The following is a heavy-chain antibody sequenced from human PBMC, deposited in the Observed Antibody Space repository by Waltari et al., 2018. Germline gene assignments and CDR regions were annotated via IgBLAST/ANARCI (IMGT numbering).Heavy chain of an antibody. V-gene: IGHV3-7*01. D-gene: IGHD2-15*01. CDR3: ARPHCSGGSCSEKLPRGAFDI. CDR2: IKQDGSEK. CDR1: GFTFSSYW. J-gene: IGHJ3*02. Sequence: EVQLVESGGGLVQPGGSLSSSCAAYGFTFSSYWMSWVREATGKGLEGVANIKQDGSEKYYVDSMKGRCTISRDNAKNSLYLQMNSRRAEDTAVYYCARPHCSGGSCSEKLPRGAFDIWGQGTMVTVSS.